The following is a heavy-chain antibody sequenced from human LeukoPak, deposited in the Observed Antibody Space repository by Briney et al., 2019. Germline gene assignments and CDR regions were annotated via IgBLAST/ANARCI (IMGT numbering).Heavy chain of an antibody. CDR2: IYHSGST. CDR1: GYSISSGYY. CDR3: ARGVTPFDY. J-gene: IGHJ4*02. Sequence: SETLSLTCTVSGYSISSGYYWGWIRPPPGKGLEWIGSIYHSGSTYYNPSLKSRVTISVDTSKNQFSLKLSSVTAADTAVYYCARGVTPFDYWGQGTLVTVSS. V-gene: IGHV4-38-2*02. D-gene: IGHD2-21*02.